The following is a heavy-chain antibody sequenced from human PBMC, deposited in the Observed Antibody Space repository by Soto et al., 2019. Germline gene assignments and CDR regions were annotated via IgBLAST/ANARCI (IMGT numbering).Heavy chain of an antibody. CDR2: ISYDGSNK. J-gene: IGHJ5*02. CDR3: ARETPIVGVVAVENWFDP. CDR1: GFTFGSYA. V-gene: IGHV3-30-3*01. Sequence: GGSLRLSCAASGFTFGSYAMHWVRQAPGKGLEWVAVISYDGSNKYYADSVKGRFTISRDNAKNTLYLQMNSLRAEDTAVYYCARETPIVGVVAVENWFDPWGQGTLVTVSS. D-gene: IGHD2-15*01.